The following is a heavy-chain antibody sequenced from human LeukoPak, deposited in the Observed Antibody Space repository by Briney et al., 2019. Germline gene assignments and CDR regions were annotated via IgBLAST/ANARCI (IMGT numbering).Heavy chain of an antibody. Sequence: ASVKVSCKASGYTFTNYHINWVRQATGQGLEWMGWMNPNNVDSGYAQKFQGRVTITRDTSISTSYMELRSLRSDDTAVYFCARTTSFTASGYDYWGQGTLVTVSS. CDR1: GYTFTNYH. CDR3: ARTTSFTASGYDY. D-gene: IGHD6-25*01. V-gene: IGHV1-8*03. CDR2: MNPNNVDS. J-gene: IGHJ4*02.